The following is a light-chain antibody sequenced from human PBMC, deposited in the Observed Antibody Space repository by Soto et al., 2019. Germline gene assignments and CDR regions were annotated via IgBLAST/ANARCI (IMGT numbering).Light chain of an antibody. CDR2: GAS. V-gene: IGKV1-39*01. CDR1: QSINIY. Sequence: IQMTQSPSSLSSSVGDSVTVTCRASQSINIYLNWYQQKPGKAPPLLIYGASSLQSGVPPRFTGGGSRTDFPLTISSLEPEDFALYFCQHSYRSPYTLGQGTKLEIK. CDR3: QHSYRSPYT. J-gene: IGKJ2*01.